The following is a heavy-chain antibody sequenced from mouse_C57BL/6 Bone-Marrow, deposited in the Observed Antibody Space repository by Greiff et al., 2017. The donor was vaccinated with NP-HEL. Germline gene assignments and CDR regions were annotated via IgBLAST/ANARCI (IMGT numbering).Heavy chain of an antibody. CDR3: TTGGSSPYAMDY. J-gene: IGHJ4*01. CDR2: IDPGNGDT. V-gene: IGHV14-4*01. Sequence: EVQLQESGAELVRPGASVKLSCTVSGFNIKDDYMHWVKQRPEQGLEWIGWIDPGNGDTEYASKFQGKATITADTSSNPAYLQLSSLTSEDTAVYYCTTGGSSPYAMDYWGQGTSVTVSS. CDR1: GFNIKDDY. D-gene: IGHD1-1*01.